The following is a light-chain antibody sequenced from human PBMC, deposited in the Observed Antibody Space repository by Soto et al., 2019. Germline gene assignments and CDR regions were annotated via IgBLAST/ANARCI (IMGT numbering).Light chain of an antibody. CDR1: QSVNTN. Sequence: EIVMTQSPATLSLSPGERATLSCTASQSVNTNLAWYQQRHGQAPRLLIFGASTRATAIPTRFSGSGSGTEFTLTISSLQSEDSTIYYCQQYNEWPYTFGQGTKVEI. V-gene: IGKV3-15*01. J-gene: IGKJ2*01. CDR2: GAS. CDR3: QQYNEWPYT.